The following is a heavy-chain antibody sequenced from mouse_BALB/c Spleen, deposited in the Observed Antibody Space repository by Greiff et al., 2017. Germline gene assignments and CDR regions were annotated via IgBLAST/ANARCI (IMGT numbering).Heavy chain of an antibody. CDR3: TRGGITTVVGDFDY. V-gene: IGHV1-7*01. Sequence: VQLQQSGAELAKPGASVKMSCKASGYTFTSYWMHWVKQRPGQGLEWIGYINPSTGYTEYNQKFKDKATLTADKSSSTAYMQLSSLTSEDSAVYYCTRGGITTVVGDFDYWGQGTTLTVSS. D-gene: IGHD1-1*01. CDR2: INPSTGYT. J-gene: IGHJ2*01. CDR1: GYTFTSYW.